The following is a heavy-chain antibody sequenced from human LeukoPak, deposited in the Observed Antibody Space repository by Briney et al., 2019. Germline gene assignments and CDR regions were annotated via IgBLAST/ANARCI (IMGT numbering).Heavy chain of an antibody. D-gene: IGHD1/OR15-1a*01. CDR2: ISAYNGNI. J-gene: IGHJ6*02. CDR1: GYTFTSYG. Sequence: GASVKVSCKASGYTFTSYGISWVRQAPGQGLEWMGWISAYNGNINYAQKLQGRVTMTTDTSTSTAYMELRSLRSDDTAVYYCARDRKLTGTGAYPLYYYGMDVWGQGTTVTVSS. V-gene: IGHV1-18*01. CDR3: ARDRKLTGTGAYPLYYYGMDV.